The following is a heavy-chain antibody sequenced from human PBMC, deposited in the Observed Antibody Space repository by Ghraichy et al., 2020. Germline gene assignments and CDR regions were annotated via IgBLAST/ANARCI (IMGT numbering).Heavy chain of an antibody. J-gene: IGHJ6*02. D-gene: IGHD2-2*02. V-gene: IGHV3-21*01. CDR2: ISANSGYI. Sequence: GGSLRLSCAASGVTFTSYTMNWVRQAPGKGLEWVSSISANSGYIYYADSVKGRFTISRDNTKNSLSLQINSLRAEDTAVYYCASLLVAATIDFYSGMDVWGQGTTVTVSS. CDR1: GVTFTSYT. CDR3: ASLLVAATIDFYSGMDV.